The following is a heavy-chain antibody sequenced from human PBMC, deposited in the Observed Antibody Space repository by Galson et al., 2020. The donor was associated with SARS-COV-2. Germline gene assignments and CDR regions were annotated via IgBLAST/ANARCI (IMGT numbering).Heavy chain of an antibody. V-gene: IGHV3-7*01. CDR2: IKQDGSEK. J-gene: IGHJ4*02. CDR1: GFIFSSYW. CDR3: ARDNRFPYFGSGSPGY. Sequence: GESLKISCAASGFIFSSYWMSWVRQAPGKGLEWVANIKQDGSEKYYVDSVKGRFTISRDNAKYSLYLQMNSLRGEDTAVYYCARDNRFPYFGSGSPGYWGQGTQVTVSS. D-gene: IGHD3-10*01.